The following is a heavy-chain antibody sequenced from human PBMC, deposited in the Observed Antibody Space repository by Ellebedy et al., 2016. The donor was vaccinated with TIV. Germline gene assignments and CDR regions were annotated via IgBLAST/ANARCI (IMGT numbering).Heavy chain of an antibody. Sequence: GESLKISCAASGFTFSSHAMSWVRQAPGKGLEWVSTISGSGGNTYYEHSVKGRFTISIDNSKITLYLEMNSLRAEDTAVYYCAKEVLVGVTPGVDYWGQGTLVTVSS. V-gene: IGHV3-23*01. CDR3: AKEVLVGVTPGVDY. J-gene: IGHJ4*02. D-gene: IGHD1-26*01. CDR2: ISGSGGNT. CDR1: GFTFSSHA.